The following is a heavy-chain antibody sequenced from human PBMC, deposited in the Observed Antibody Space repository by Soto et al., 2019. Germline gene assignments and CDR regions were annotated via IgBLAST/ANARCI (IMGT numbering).Heavy chain of an antibody. D-gene: IGHD3-16*01. CDR2: ISAYNGNT. CDR1: GYTFTSCG. J-gene: IGHJ5*02. CDR3: ARDMDDYIWGSYTFPFAP. V-gene: IGHV1-18*01. Sequence: ASVKVSCKASGYTFTSCGISWVRQAPGQGLEWMGWISAYNGNTNYAQKLQGRVTMTTDISTSTAYMELRSLRSDDTAVYYCARDMDDYIWGSYTFPFAPWGQGTLVTVSS.